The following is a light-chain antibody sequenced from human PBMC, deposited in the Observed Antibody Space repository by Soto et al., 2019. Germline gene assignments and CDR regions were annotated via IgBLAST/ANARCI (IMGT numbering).Light chain of an antibody. Sequence: EIVMTQSPVTLSVSPGERATLSCRASQNVNSNLAWYQQKPGQAPRLLIYGASIRATGIPVRFSGSGSGAEFTLTITSLQSEDFAVYYCQQYNDWPRTFGRGTKVEIK. J-gene: IGKJ1*01. CDR1: QNVNSN. CDR2: GAS. CDR3: QQYNDWPRT. V-gene: IGKV3-15*01.